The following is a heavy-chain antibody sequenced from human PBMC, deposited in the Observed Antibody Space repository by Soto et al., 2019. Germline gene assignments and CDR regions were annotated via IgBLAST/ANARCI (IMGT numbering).Heavy chain of an antibody. Sequence: QVQLVQSGPEVKKPGSSVKVSCEASGGTFKKFAISWVRQAPGQGLEWMGGTLPFLGSSKYPQKFQGRVTIAADESATTTYMELTGLTSEDTAGYYCARGGKFHSEDLWEASYSHGLDVWGQGTTVTVSS. J-gene: IGHJ6*02. V-gene: IGHV1-69*01. CDR3: ARGGKFHSEDLWEASYSHGLDV. CDR1: GGTFKKFA. D-gene: IGHD1-26*01. CDR2: TLPFLGSS.